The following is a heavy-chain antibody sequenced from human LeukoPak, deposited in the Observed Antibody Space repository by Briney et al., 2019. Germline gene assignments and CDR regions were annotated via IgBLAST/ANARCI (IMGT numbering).Heavy chain of an antibody. Sequence: SVKVSCKASGGTFSSYAISWVRQAPGQGLEWMGGIIPIFGTANYAQKSQGRVTITADESTSTAYMELSSLRSEDTAVYYCARGHVRFLEWLLYRPSDQSYFDYWGQGTLVTVSS. V-gene: IGHV1-69*13. CDR1: GGTFSSYA. D-gene: IGHD3-3*01. J-gene: IGHJ4*02. CDR2: IIPIFGTA. CDR3: ARGHVRFLEWLLYRPSDQSYFDY.